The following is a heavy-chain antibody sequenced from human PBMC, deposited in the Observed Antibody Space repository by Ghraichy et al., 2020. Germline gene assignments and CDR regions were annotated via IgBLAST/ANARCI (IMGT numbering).Heavy chain of an antibody. CDR1: GFTFSSYA. D-gene: IGHD2-21*02. J-gene: IGHJ4*02. V-gene: IGHV3-23*01. CDR2: ISGSGGST. CDR3: VNVVVTAILNDY. Sequence: GGSLRLSCAASGFTFSSYAMSWVRQAPGKGLEWVSAISGSGGSTYYADSVKGRFTISRDNSKNTLYLQMNSLRAEDTAVYYCVNVVVTAILNDYWGQGTLVTVSS.